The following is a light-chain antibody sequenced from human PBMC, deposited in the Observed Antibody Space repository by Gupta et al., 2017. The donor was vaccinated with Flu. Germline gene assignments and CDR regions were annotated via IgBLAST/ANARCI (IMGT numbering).Light chain of an antibody. V-gene: IGKV3D-20*01. Sequence: EVVLTQSPATLSLSPGERATLSCGVSQSFSSNLLAWYQQKPGLAPRLIIYDAFNRTAGTPDRFSGSGSGPDFTLTISRLEPEDFAVYYCQLYVGSPPWTFGQGTKLEI. CDR2: DAF. CDR1: QSFSSNL. CDR3: QLYVGSPPWT. J-gene: IGKJ2*02.